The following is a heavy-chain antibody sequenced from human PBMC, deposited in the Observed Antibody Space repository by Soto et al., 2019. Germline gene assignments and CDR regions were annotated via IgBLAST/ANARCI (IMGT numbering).Heavy chain of an antibody. CDR2: IYPGDSDT. J-gene: IGHJ4*02. CDR3: ARLRSSSTFWSFAY. V-gene: IGHV5-51*01. Sequence: GESLKISCKGSGYSFSNYWIGWVRQMPGKGLEWMGIIYPGDSDTRYSPSFQGQVTISADKSISATYLQWSSLKASDTAMYYCARLRSSSTFWSFAYWGQGTLVTVSS. D-gene: IGHD6-6*01. CDR1: GYSFSNYW.